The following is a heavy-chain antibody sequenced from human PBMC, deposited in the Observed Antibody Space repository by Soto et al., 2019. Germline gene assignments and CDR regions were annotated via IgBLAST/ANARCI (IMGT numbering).Heavy chain of an antibody. Sequence: SETLSLTCAVYGGSFSGYYWSWIRQPPGKGLEWIGEINHSGSTNYNPSLKSRVTISVDTSKNQFSLKLSSVTAADTAVYYCARAVWNAAAAVDFWGQVTLFTV. CDR2: INHSGST. J-gene: IGHJ4*02. CDR1: GGSFSGYY. CDR3: ARAVWNAAAAVDF. V-gene: IGHV4-34*01. D-gene: IGHD6-13*01.